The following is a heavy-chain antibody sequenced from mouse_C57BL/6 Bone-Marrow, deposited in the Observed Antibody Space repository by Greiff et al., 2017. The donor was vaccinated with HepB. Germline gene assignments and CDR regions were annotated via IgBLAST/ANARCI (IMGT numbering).Heavy chain of an antibody. CDR3: ARDIQYYYAMDY. V-gene: IGHV5-17*01. CDR2: ISSGSSTI. J-gene: IGHJ4*01. CDR1: GFTFSDYG. Sequence: EVQLVESGGGLVKPGGSLKLSCAASGFTFSDYGMHWVRQAPEKGLEWVAYISSGSSTIYYADTVKGRFTISRDNAKNTLFLQMTSLRSEDTAMYYCARDIQYYYAMDYWGQGTSVTVSS.